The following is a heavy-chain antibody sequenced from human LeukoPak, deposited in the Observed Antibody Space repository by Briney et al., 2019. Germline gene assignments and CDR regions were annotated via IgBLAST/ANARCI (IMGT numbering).Heavy chain of an antibody. CDR3: AKVGSYGYYYYYGMDV. CDR2: ISYDGSNK. V-gene: IGHV3-30*18. Sequence: EGSLRLSCAASGFTFSSYGMHWVRQAPGKGLEWVAVISYDGSNKYYAESVKGRFTISRDNSKNTLYLQMNSLRAEDTAVYYCAKVGSYGYYYYYGMDVWGQGTTVTVSS. J-gene: IGHJ6*02. D-gene: IGHD5-18*01. CDR1: GFTFSSYG.